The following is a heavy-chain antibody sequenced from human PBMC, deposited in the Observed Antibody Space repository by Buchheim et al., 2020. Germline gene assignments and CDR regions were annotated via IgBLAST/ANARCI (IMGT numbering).Heavy chain of an antibody. CDR1: GFKFDDYG. CDR2: IISNGGSG. J-gene: IGHJ3*02. D-gene: IGHD3/OR15-3a*01. V-gene: IGHV3-20*04. CDR3: AREPRGETIGPFDI. Sequence: EVQLAESGGSVVRPGGSLRLSCVASGFKFDDYGMSWVRQVPGKGLEWVSGIISNGGSGGTADSVRGRFTISRDNAKNCLYLQMNSLRVEDTAIYYCAREPRGETIGPFDIWGQGT.